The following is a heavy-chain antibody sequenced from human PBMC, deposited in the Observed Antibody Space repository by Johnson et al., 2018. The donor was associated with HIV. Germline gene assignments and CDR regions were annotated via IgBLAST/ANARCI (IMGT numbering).Heavy chain of an antibody. D-gene: IGHD5-18*01. V-gene: IGHV3-33*08. J-gene: IGHJ3*02. CDR3: PRETNSAMAGDAFDI. Sequence: QVHLVESGGGVVQSGRSLRLSCVASGFTFDPYAMHWVRQAPGKGLEWVAVIWYDGSSTTYADSVKGRFTISRDNAKNTLYLQMNSLRAEDTAVYYCPRETNSAMAGDAFDIWGQGTMVTVSS. CDR2: IWYDGSST. CDR1: GFTFDPYA.